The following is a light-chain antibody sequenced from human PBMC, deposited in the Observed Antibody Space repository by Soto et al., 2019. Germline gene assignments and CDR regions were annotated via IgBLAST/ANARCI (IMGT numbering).Light chain of an antibody. CDR2: STD. J-gene: IGLJ3*02. CDR3: ASWDDRLSGWV. Sequence: QLVLTQPPSASGTPGQRATISCSGSSSSIGSNPVNWYQQFPGTAPKLLIYSTDQRPSGVPDRFSGSKSGTSASLAISGLQSEDEADYYCASWDDRLSGWVFGGGTQLTVL. V-gene: IGLV1-44*01. CDR1: SSSIGSNP.